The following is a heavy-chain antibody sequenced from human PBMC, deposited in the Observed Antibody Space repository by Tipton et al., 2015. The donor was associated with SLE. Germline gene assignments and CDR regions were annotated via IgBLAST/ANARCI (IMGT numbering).Heavy chain of an antibody. J-gene: IGHJ4*02. CDR3: ARGGGNRGILDY. CDR2: ISGSGGST. CDR1: GFTFSNFG. D-gene: IGHD4-23*01. Sequence: SLRLSCAASGFTFSNFGLSWVRQAPRRGLEWVSAISGSGGSTYYADSVKGRFTISRDASKNTLYLQMDSLRAADTAVYYCARGGGNRGILDYWGQGTLVTVSS. V-gene: IGHV3-23*01.